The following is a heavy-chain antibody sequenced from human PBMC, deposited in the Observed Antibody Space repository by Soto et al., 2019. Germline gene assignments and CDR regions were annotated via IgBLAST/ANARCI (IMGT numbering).Heavy chain of an antibody. Sequence: EVKVIESGGDLIEPGGSLRLSCAASGFKVGSSYVTWVRKAPGEGLEWVSVIVSGGSTHYADSVTGRFTVSRYVSNNTVYLHMSSLRAEYTAVYFCATYSRNVGIGYFDSWGLGTLVTVSS. CDR1: GFKVGSSY. J-gene: IGHJ4*02. CDR2: IVSGGST. D-gene: IGHD2-21*01. CDR3: ATYSRNVGIGYFDS. V-gene: IGHV3-53*01.